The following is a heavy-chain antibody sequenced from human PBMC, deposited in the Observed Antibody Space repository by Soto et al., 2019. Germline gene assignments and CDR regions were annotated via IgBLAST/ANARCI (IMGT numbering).Heavy chain of an antibody. V-gene: IGHV3-30-3*01. CDR3: AREGYCDGGSCSFCDY. J-gene: IGHJ4*02. CDR2: ISYDGSNT. D-gene: IGHD2-15*01. CDR1: GFSFSSYP. Sequence: QVQLVGSGGGVVQPGRSLRLSCAASGFSFSSYPMHWVRQAPGKGLEWVAVISYDGSNTHYEDSVKGRFTISRDNSKNTLYLQRNRLRDEDTAVYYCAREGYCDGGSCSFCDYWGQGSLVTVSS.